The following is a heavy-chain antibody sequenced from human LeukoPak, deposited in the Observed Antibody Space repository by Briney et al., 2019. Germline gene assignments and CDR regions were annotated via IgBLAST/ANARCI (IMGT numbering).Heavy chain of an antibody. D-gene: IGHD6-13*01. V-gene: IGHV6-1*01. Sequence: SQALSLTCAISGDSVSSNSAAWNWIGKSPSKGLEWLGRTYYRSKWYNDYAVSVKSRITINPDTSKNQFSLQLNSVTPEDTAVYYCARGSSSWPNWFDPWGQGTLVTVSS. CDR3: ARGSSSWPNWFDP. CDR1: GDSVSSNSAA. CDR2: TYYRSKWYN. J-gene: IGHJ5*02.